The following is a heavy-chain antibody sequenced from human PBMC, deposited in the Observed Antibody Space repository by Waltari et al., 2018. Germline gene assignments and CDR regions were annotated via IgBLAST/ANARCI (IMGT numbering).Heavy chain of an antibody. J-gene: IGHJ3*02. CDR3: ARVQWHMGLVAFDI. CDR2: VDPEDGET. D-gene: IGHD1-26*01. Sequence: EVQLVQSGAEVKKPGATVKISCKAAGYTFTDYYIHWVKPAPGKGLEWMGRVDPEDGETIYAENFQGRVTITADTSTDTAYMELSSLRSEDTAVYYCARVQWHMGLVAFDIWGQGTMVTVSS. CDR1: GYTFTDYY. V-gene: IGHV1-69-2*01.